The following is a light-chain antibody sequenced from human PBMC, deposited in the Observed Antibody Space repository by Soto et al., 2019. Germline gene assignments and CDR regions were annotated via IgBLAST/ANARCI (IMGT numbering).Light chain of an antibody. J-gene: IGLJ2*01. Sequence: QSALTQPASVSGSPGQSITISCTGTSSDVGGYNYVSWYQQHPGKAPKLMIYYVSNRPSGVSNRCSGSKSGNTASLTISGLQAEDEADYYCSSYTGSSTVVFGGGTKLTVL. CDR3: SSYTGSSTVV. CDR2: YVS. V-gene: IGLV2-14*01. CDR1: SSDVGGYNY.